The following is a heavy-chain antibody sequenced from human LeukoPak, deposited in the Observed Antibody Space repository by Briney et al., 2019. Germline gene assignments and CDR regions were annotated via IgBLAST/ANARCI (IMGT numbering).Heavy chain of an antibody. V-gene: IGHV4-4*07. CDR2: IYTSGST. Sequence: SETLPLTCTVSGGSISSYYWSWIRQPAGKGLEWIGRIYTSGSTNYNPSLKSRVTMSVDTSKNQFSLKLSSATAADTAVYYCARESIAAEPFDYWGQGTLVTVSS. J-gene: IGHJ4*02. CDR1: GGSISSYY. D-gene: IGHD6-13*01. CDR3: ARESIAAEPFDY.